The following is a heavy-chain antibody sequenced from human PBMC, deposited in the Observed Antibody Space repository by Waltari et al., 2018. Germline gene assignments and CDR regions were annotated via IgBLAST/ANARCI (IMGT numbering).Heavy chain of an antibody. D-gene: IGHD3-3*01. Sequence: QVQLVQSGAEVKKPGASVKVSCKASGYTLTGYYMHWVRLAPVQGLEWMGPINLNTGGTDYAQKFQGRFTMTRGTSIGTAYMELSSLRFDDTAVYYCARGGLVIDYYFDYWGQGTLVTVSP. CDR2: INLNTGGT. V-gene: IGHV1-2*06. CDR1: GYTLTGYY. CDR3: ARGGLVIDYYFDY. J-gene: IGHJ4*02.